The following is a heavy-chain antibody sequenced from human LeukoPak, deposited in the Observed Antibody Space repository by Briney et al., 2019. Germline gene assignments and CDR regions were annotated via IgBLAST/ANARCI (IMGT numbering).Heavy chain of an antibody. CDR1: GFTFSSYE. D-gene: IGHD1-7*01. Sequence: GGSLRLSCAASGFTFSSYEMNWVRQAPGKGLEWASYISSSGSTIYYADSVKGRFTISRDNAKNSLYLQMNSLRAEDTAVYYCAKLPDYILELKTWFDPWGQGTLVTVSS. J-gene: IGHJ5*02. CDR2: ISSSGSTI. V-gene: IGHV3-48*03. CDR3: AKLPDYILELKTWFDP.